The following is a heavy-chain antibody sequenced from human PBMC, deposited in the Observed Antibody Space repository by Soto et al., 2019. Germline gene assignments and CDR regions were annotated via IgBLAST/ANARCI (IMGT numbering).Heavy chain of an antibody. J-gene: IGHJ6*02. V-gene: IGHV5-51*01. CDR1: GYSFTIYW. CDR3: ARLYDYSNYYAYYVMDV. D-gene: IGHD4-4*01. Sequence: GQSLTISCKGSGYSFTIYWIGWVRQMPGKGLEWMGIIYPGDSDTRYSPSFQGQVTISADKSISTAYLQWSSLKASDTSTYYCARLYDYSNYYAYYVMDVWGQGTTVTVSS. CDR2: IYPGDSDT.